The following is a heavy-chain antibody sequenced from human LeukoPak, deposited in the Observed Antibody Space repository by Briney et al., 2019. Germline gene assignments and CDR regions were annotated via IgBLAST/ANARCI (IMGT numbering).Heavy chain of an antibody. D-gene: IGHD3-3*02. CDR1: GFTFSSYW. J-gene: IGHJ4*02. V-gene: IGHV3-74*01. CDR3: ARPLASGPDF. Sequence: GGSLRLSCAASGFTFSSYWMHWVRQAPGKGLVWVSRIDIDGSSTRYADSVKGRFTISRDNAKNTLYLQMNGLRAEDTAVYYCARPLASGPDFWGQGTLVTASS. CDR2: IDIDGSST.